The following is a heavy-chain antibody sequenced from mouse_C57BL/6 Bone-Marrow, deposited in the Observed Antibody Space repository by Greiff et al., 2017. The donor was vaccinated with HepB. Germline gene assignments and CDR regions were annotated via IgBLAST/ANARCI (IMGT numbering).Heavy chain of an antibody. V-gene: IGHV1-82*01. CDR3: SRETTEVASGWFAY. J-gene: IGHJ3*01. Sequence: QVQLQQSGPELVKPGASVKISCKASGYAFSSSWMNWVKQRPGKGLEWIGRIYPGDGDTTYNGKFKGKATLTADKSSSTAYMQLSSRTSEDSAVYYYSRETTEVASGWFAYWGQGTLVTVSA. D-gene: IGHD1-1*01. CDR2: IYPGDGDT. CDR1: GYAFSSSW.